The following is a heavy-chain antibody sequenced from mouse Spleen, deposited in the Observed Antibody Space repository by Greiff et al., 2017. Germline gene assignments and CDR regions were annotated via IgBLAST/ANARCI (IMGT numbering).Heavy chain of an antibody. V-gene: IGHV5-17*01. J-gene: IGHJ3*01. CDR1: GFTFSDYG. CDR3: ARTVSSGWFAY. CDR2: ISSGSSTI. D-gene: IGHD3-1*01. Sequence: EVKLMESGGGLVKPGGSLKLSCAASGFTFSDYGMHWVRQAPEKGLEWVAYISSGSSTIYYADTVKGRFTISRDNAKNTLFLQMTSLRSEDTAMYYCARTVSSGWFAYWGQGTLVTVSA.